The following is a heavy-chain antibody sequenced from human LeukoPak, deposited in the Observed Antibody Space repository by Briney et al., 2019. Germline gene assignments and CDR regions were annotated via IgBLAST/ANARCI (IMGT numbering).Heavy chain of an antibody. CDR3: AKDGYCSSTSCQFDY. Sequence: GGSLRLSCAASGFTFSSYAMSWVRQAPGKGLEWVSAISGSGGSTYYADSVKGRFTISRDNSKNTLYLQMNSLRAEDTAVYYCAKDGYCSSTSCQFDYWGQGTLVTVPS. D-gene: IGHD2-2*01. CDR2: ISGSGGST. CDR1: GFTFSSYA. V-gene: IGHV3-23*01. J-gene: IGHJ4*02.